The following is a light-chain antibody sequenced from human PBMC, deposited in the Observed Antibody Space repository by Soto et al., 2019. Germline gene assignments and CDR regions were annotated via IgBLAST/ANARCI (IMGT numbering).Light chain of an antibody. J-gene: IGLJ1*01. CDR3: GSYTGNTYV. CDR1: SGDVGGYKF. Sequence: QSALTQPASVSGSPGQSITIYCTGTSGDVGGYKFVSWYQQHPGKAPKLMIYEVSNRPSGVSSRFSGSKSGNTASLTISGLQAEEEADYFCGSYTGNTYVLGNGTKVTV. V-gene: IGLV2-14*01. CDR2: EVS.